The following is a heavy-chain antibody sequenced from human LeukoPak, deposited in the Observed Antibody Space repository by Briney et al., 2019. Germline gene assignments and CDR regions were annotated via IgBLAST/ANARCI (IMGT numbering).Heavy chain of an antibody. J-gene: IGHJ5*02. CDR3: ARGHIVPSQGWFDP. CDR2: IIPIFGTA. V-gene: IGHV1-69*06. D-gene: IGHD2-21*01. Sequence: ASVKVSCKASGYTFTGYYMHWVRQAPGQGLEWMGGIIPIFGTANYAQKFQGRVTITADKSTSTAYMELSSLRSEDTAVYYCARGHIVPSQGWFDPWGQGTLVTVSS. CDR1: GYTFTGYY.